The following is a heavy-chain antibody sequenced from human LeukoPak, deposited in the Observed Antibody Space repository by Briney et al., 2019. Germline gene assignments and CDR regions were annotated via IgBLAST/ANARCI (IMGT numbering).Heavy chain of an antibody. J-gene: IGHJ4*02. Sequence: SQTLSLTCNVSGGSISSGNSCWSWIRQPAGKRLEWIGRIYTNGNTNYNPSLKSRVTISLDTSKNQFSLKVTSVTAADTAVYYCARENYYDSSGYYHWGQGTLVTVSS. CDR1: GGSISSGNSC. CDR2: IYTNGNT. V-gene: IGHV4-61*02. D-gene: IGHD3-22*01. CDR3: ARENYYDSSGYYH.